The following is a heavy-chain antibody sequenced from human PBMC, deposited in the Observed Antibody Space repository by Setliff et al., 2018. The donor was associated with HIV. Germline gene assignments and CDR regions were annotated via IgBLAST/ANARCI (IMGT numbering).Heavy chain of an antibody. V-gene: IGHV3-7*01. CDR3: ARDPLVGAPDYFDY. CDR1: GFRFRSYW. Sequence: PGGSLRLSCAASGFRFRSYWMSWVRQAPGKGLESVANVKQDGTETLYVDSVKGRFTISRDNANNLVYLQMNSLRVEDTAVYYCARDPLVGAPDYFDYWGQGTLVTVSS. J-gene: IGHJ4*02. CDR2: VKQDGTET. D-gene: IGHD1-26*01.